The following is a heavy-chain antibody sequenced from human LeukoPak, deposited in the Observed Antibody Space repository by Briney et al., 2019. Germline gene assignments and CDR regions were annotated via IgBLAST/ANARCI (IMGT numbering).Heavy chain of an antibody. D-gene: IGHD2-15*01. CDR1: GFTFSTYA. CDR3: AREWWYLDY. V-gene: IGHV3-7*05. Sequence: PGGSLRLSCAASGFTFSTYAMTWVRQAPGRGLEWVARIKEDGSDTYYVDSVKGRFTISRDKAKKTVYLQMNSLRVEDTAVYYCAREWWYLDYWGQGTLDTVSS. CDR2: IKEDGSDT. J-gene: IGHJ4*02.